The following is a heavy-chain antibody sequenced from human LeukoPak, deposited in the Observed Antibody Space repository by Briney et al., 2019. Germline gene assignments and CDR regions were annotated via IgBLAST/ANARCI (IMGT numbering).Heavy chain of an antibody. V-gene: IGHV3-30*03. CDR2: ISYDGSNK. J-gene: IGHJ4*02. CDR1: GFTFSSYG. Sequence: PGGSLRLSCAASGFTFSSYGMHWVRQAPGKGLEWVAVISYDGSNKYYADSVKGRFTISRDNANNTLYLQMNSLRAEDTAVYYCARGYGIAHWGQGTLVTVSS. CDR3: ARGYGIAH. D-gene: IGHD4-17*01.